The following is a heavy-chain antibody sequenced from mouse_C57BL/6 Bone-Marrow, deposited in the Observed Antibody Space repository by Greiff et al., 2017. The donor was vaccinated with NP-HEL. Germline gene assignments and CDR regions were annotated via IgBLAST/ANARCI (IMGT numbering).Heavy chain of an antibody. J-gene: IGHJ4*01. CDR3: ARDYSNYVLYYAMDY. CDR1: GFNFKDYY. V-gene: IGHV14-2*01. D-gene: IGHD2-5*01. CDR2: IDPEDGET. Sequence: EVQLQQSGAELVKPGASVKLSCTASGFNFKDYYMHWVKQRTEQGLEWIGRIDPEDGETKYATKFQGKATITADTSTNTAYLQLSSLTSEDTAVYYCARDYSNYVLYYAMDYWGQGTSVTVSS.